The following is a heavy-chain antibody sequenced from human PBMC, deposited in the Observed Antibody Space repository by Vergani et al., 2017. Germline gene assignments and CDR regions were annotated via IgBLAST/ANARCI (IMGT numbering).Heavy chain of an antibody. Sequence: QVQLQESCPGLVKPSETLSLTCTVSGGSISNYFWNWIRQPPGKGLEWIGYIYYSGSNNYNPSLKSRVTISVDTSKNQFSLQLRYVTAADTAVYACARGGYSYGSFWFDPWGQGTLVTVSS. CDR2: IYYSGSN. CDR1: GGSISNYF. V-gene: IGHV4-59*01. CDR3: ARGGYSYGSFWFDP. J-gene: IGHJ5*02. D-gene: IGHD5-18*01.